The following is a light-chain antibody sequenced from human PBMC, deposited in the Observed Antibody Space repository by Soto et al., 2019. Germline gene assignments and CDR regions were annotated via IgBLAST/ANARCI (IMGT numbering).Light chain of an antibody. J-gene: IGLJ2*01. Sequence: QSALTQPASLSGSPGQSITISCTGTSSDVGGYNYVSWYQQHPGKAPRLMIYGVSNRPFGVSSRFSGSKSGNTASLTISGLQSEDEAEDYCNSSASVNSPVLFGGGTKLTVL. CDR3: NSSASVNSPVL. CDR1: SSDVGGYNY. V-gene: IGLV2-14*03. CDR2: GVS.